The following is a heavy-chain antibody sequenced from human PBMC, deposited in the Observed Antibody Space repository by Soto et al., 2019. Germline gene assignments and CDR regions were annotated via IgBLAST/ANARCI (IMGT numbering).Heavy chain of an antibody. V-gene: IGHV3-23*01. CDR2: ISGSGGST. CDR1: GFTFSSYA. D-gene: IGHD1-1*01. J-gene: IGHJ6*02. Sequence: EVQLLESGGGLVQPGGSLRLSCAASGFTFSSYAMSWVRQAPGKGLEWVSAISGSGGSTYYADSVKGRFTISRDNSKNTLYLQMNSLRAEDTAVYYCAKDHRNFNWNASDYYSGMDVWGQGTTVTVSS. CDR3: AKDHRNFNWNASDYYSGMDV.